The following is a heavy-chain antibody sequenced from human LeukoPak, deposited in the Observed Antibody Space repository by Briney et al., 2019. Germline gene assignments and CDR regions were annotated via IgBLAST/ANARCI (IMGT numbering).Heavy chain of an antibody. D-gene: IGHD5-18*01. CDR1: GGTFSSYA. Sequence: ASVKVSCKASGGTFSSYAISWVRQAPGQGLEWMGGVIPIFGTANYAQKFQGRVTITADKSTSTAYMELSSLRSEDTAVYYCARERGGYSYGYYYYYMDVWGKGTTVTVSS. CDR3: ARERGGYSYGYYYYYMDV. CDR2: VIPIFGTA. V-gene: IGHV1-69*06. J-gene: IGHJ6*03.